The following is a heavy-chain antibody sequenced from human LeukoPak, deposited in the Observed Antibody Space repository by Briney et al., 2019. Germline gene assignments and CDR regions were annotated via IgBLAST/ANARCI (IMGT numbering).Heavy chain of an antibody. Sequence: GGSLRLSCATSGFTFSSYGMHWVRQVPGEGLEWVAVISHDAKSNYYIDSVKGRFTISRDNSKNTLYLQMNSLRAEDTAVYFCAKDFSQEGSHSVDFWGQGTLVTVSS. CDR1: GFTFSSYG. CDR3: AKDFSQEGSHSVDF. V-gene: IGHV3-30*18. J-gene: IGHJ4*02. CDR2: ISHDAKSN. D-gene: IGHD2/OR15-2a*01.